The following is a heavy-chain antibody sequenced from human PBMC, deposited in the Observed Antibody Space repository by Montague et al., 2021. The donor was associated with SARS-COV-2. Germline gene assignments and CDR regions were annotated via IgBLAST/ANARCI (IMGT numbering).Heavy chain of an antibody. J-gene: IGHJ4*02. D-gene: IGHD3-22*01. CDR2: VSSSGST. Sequence: SETLSLTCTVSGDSITYFYWSWIRQPAGKGLEWIGRVSSSGSTNYNPSLRSRVSMSVDTSKSQFSLKLSSVTAADTAVYYCARGILSMKMAVVVLLGGIYYFDSWGQGTLVVVSS. CDR3: ARGILSMKMAVVVLLGGIYYFDS. V-gene: IGHV4-4*07. CDR1: GDSITYFY.